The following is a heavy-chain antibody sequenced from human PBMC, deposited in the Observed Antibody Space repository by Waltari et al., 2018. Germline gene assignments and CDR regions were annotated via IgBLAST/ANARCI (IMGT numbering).Heavy chain of an antibody. CDR3: ARDWGDCSGGSCYFDY. Sequence: EVQLVESGGGLVKPGGSLRLSCAASGFTFSSYSMNWVRQAPGKGLEWVSSISSSSSYIYYADSVKGRFTISRDNAKNSLYLQMNSLRAEDTAVYYCARDWGDCSGGSCYFDYWGQGTLVTVSS. V-gene: IGHV3-21*01. D-gene: IGHD2-15*01. CDR1: GFTFSSYS. CDR2: ISSSSSYI. J-gene: IGHJ4*02.